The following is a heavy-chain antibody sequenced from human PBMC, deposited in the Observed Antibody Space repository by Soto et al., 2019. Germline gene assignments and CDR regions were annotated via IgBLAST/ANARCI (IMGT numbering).Heavy chain of an antibody. CDR1: SGSISNYY. V-gene: IGHV4-59*01. Sequence: TSETLSLTCTVSSGSISNYYWNWIRQSPGKGLEWIRYIYSRERTHYNPSLQNRVTISIDTSKNQVSLKVNSVTAAVIAVYYCARDHPHSYGVYYFDYWGQGTPVTVS. D-gene: IGHD5-18*01. CDR3: ARDHPHSYGVYYFDY. CDR2: IYSRERT. J-gene: IGHJ4*02.